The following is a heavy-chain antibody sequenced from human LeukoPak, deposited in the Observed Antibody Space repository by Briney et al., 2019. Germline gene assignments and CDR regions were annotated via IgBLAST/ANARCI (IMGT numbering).Heavy chain of an antibody. CDR2: IYYSGST. J-gene: IGHJ4*02. Sequence: SETLSLTCTVSGGSISSSSYYWGWIRQPPGKGLEWIGSIYYSGSTYYNPSLKSRVTISVDTSKNQFSLKLSSVTAADTAVYYCARGGSSWSAFDYWGRGTPVTVSS. V-gene: IGHV4-39*07. D-gene: IGHD6-13*01. CDR1: GGSISSSSYY. CDR3: ARGGSSWSAFDY.